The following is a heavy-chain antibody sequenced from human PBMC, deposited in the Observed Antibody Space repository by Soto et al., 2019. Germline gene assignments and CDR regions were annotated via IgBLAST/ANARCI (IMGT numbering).Heavy chain of an antibody. D-gene: IGHD3-16*01. Sequence: VQPGMSLRLSCAASGSTFSNYAMHWVRQAPGKGPEWVAVIWYDGSNKYYGESVKGRFSISRDNSKNTLYLDINSLRTEDTAVYYCARDGGSHGPSYFDSWGQGSLVIVSS. CDR2: IWYDGSNK. J-gene: IGHJ4*02. CDR3: ARDGGSHGPSYFDS. CDR1: GSTFSNYA. V-gene: IGHV3-33*01.